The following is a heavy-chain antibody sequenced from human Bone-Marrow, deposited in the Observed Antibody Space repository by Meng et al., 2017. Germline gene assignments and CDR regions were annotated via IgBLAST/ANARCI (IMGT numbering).Heavy chain of an antibody. CDR2: ISSSSSYI. D-gene: IGHD3-22*01. V-gene: IGHV3-21*01. CDR3: ARDTPYYYDSSGYRKGVDY. CDR1: GFTFSSYS. Sequence: GESLKISCAASGFTFSSYSMNWVRQAPGKGLEWVSSISSSSSYIYYADSVKGRFTISRDNAKNSLYLQMNSLRAEDTAVYYCARDTPYYYDSSGYRKGVDYWGQRTLVTVSS. J-gene: IGHJ4*02.